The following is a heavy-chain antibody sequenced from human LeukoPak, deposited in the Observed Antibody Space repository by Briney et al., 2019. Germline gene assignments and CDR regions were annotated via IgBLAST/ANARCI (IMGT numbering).Heavy chain of an antibody. D-gene: IGHD3-3*01. J-gene: IGHJ5*02. Sequence: GGSLRLSCAASGFTFSSYAMSWVRQAPGKGLEWVSAISGSGGSTYYADSVKGRFTIFRDNSKNTLYLQMNSLRAEDTAVYYCAKDRGSITIFGVVMGWFDPWGQGTLVTVSS. CDR1: GFTFSSYA. CDR2: ISGSGGST. V-gene: IGHV3-23*01. CDR3: AKDRGSITIFGVVMGWFDP.